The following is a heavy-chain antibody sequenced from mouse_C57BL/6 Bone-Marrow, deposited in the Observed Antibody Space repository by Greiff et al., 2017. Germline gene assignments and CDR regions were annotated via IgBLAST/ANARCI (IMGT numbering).Heavy chain of an antibody. CDR1: GFTFSSYG. CDR2: ISSGGSYT. Sequence: EVMLVESGGDLVKPGGSLKLSCAASGFTFSSYGMSWVRQTPDKRLEWVATISSGGSYTYYPDSLKGRFTITRDNAKNTLYLQMSSLKSEDTAMYYCARHYDYAWFAYWGQGTLVTVSA. CDR3: ARHYDYAWFAY. V-gene: IGHV5-6*02. D-gene: IGHD2-4*01. J-gene: IGHJ3*01.